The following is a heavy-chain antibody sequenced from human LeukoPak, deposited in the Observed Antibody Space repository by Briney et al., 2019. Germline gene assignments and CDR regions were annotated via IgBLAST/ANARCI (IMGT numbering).Heavy chain of an antibody. CDR2: TTDSGSRT. J-gene: IGHJ1*01. D-gene: IGHD6-19*01. V-gene: IGHV3-23*01. CDR1: GFTFSSYA. CDR3: AKGGAMADKYYQE. Sequence: GGSLRLSCAASGFTFSSYAMRWVRQAPGKGLEWVSSTTDSGSRTYYADSVKGRFTISRDNSKNMLYLQMNSLRAEDTAVYYCAKGGAMADKYYQEWGQGTLVTVSS.